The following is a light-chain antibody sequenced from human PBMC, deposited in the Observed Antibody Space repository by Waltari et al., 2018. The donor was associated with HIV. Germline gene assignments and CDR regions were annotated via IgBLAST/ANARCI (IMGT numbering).Light chain of an antibody. CDR3: QQYKSYPWT. V-gene: IGKV1-16*01. CDR1: QDIKSY. CDR2: GAS. Sequence: DIQMTQSPSTLAASVGDRVTITCRASQDIKSYLAWFQQRPGKAHKSLIYGASSLPSGVPSRFSGSGSGTQFTLTINSLQPEDFATYYCQQYKSYPWTFGQGTKVEIK. J-gene: IGKJ1*01.